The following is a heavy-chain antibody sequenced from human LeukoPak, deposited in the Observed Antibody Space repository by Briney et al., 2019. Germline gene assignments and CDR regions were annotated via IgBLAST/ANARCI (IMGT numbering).Heavy chain of an antibody. J-gene: IGHJ4*02. CDR3: VRELGSGYSGYDLDY. Sequence: PGTSLRLSCAASGFTFNNYAMHWVRQAPGKGLEWVALISKDGDNTFFVDSVKGRFTISRDNSKNTLYLQVNSLRAEDTAVYYCVRELGSGYSGYDLDYWGQGTLVTVSS. D-gene: IGHD5-12*01. CDR2: ISKDGDNT. CDR1: GFTFNNYA. V-gene: IGHV3-30*04.